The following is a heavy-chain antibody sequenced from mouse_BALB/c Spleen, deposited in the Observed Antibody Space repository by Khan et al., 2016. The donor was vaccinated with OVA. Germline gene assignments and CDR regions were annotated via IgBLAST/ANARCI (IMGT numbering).Heavy chain of an antibody. CDR2: INPHIGET. J-gene: IGHJ2*01. D-gene: IGHD1-1*01. CDR3: ARKNGSDFDY. CDR1: GYSFTGYF. V-gene: IGHV1-20*02. Sequence: VQLQQSGPELVKPGASVKISCKASGYSFTGYFMNWVMQSHGKRLEWIGRINPHIGETFYNQKFTDKATLTVDESYTTAHMELRSLASEDSAVYYCARKNGSDFDYWGQGTTLTVSS.